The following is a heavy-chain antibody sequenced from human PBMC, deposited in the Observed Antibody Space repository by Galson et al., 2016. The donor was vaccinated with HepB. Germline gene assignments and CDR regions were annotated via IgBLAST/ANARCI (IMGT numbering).Heavy chain of an antibody. CDR3: AKDLSYNGQAFDI. D-gene: IGHD5-24*01. J-gene: IGHJ3*02. CDR2: ITGSGAYT. V-gene: IGHV3-23*01. Sequence: SLRLSCAASGFPLSSYALNWVRQAPGKGLEWVSYITGSGAYTSHADSVKGRFTISRDNSKNTLFLQMNSLRAEDTAMFCCAKDLSYNGQAFDIWCQGTMVSVSS. CDR1: GFPLSSYA.